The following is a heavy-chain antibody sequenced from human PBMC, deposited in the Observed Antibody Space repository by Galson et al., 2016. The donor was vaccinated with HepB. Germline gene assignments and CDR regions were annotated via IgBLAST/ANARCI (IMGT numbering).Heavy chain of an antibody. CDR3: ARDWGITLVGTLIYYSPIDC. J-gene: IGHJ4*02. Sequence: SVKVSCKASGYTFTDYGITWVRQAPGQGLEWMGWISGYNGDTNYAPKFQGRVTMTTDTSTSTAYMELRSLISDDTAVYYCARDWGITLVGTLIYYSPIDCWGQGTLVTVSS. V-gene: IGHV1-18*04. CDR2: ISGYNGDT. D-gene: IGHD3-10*01. CDR1: GYTFTDYG.